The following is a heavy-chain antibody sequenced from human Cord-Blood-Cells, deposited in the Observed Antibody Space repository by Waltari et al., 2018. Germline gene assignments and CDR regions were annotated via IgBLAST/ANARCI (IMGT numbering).Heavy chain of an antibody. D-gene: IGHD3-22*01. Sequence: QVQLQQWGAGLLKPSETLSLTCAVYGGSFSGYYWSWIRQPPGKGLEWIGEINHSGRTNYNPSLKSRVTISVDTSKNQFSLKLSSVTAADTAVYYCARGGAPNYYDSSGYYYRWGQGTLVTVSS. CDR1: GGSFSGYY. CDR3: ARGGAPNYYDSSGYYYR. V-gene: IGHV4-34*01. CDR2: INHSGRT. J-gene: IGHJ4*02.